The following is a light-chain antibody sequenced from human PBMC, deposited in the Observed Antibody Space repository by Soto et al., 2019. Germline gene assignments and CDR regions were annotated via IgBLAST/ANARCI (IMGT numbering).Light chain of an antibody. CDR1: SSDVGSYNL. CDR3: CSYAGSSTFVV. V-gene: IGLV2-23*02. Sequence: QSALTQPASVSGSPGQSITISCTGTSSDVGSYNLVSWYQQHPGKAPKLMIYEVSKRPSLVSSRFSGSKSGNTASLTISGLQVEDGADYYCCSYAGSSTFVVFVGGTKLTVL. J-gene: IGLJ2*01. CDR2: EVS.